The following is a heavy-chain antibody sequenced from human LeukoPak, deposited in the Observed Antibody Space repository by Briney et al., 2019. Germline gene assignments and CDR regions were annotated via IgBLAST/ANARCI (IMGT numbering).Heavy chain of an antibody. V-gene: IGHV4-31*03. J-gene: IGHJ6*02. Sequence: PSQTLSLTYTVSGGSISSGGYYWSWIRQHPGKGLEWIGYIYYSGSTYYNPSLKSRVTISVDTSKNQFSLKLSSVTAADTAVYYCARVVTTVTNYYYYGMDVWGQGTTVTVSS. CDR2: IYYSGST. CDR3: ARVVTTVTNYYYYGMDV. CDR1: GGSISSGGYY. D-gene: IGHD4-17*01.